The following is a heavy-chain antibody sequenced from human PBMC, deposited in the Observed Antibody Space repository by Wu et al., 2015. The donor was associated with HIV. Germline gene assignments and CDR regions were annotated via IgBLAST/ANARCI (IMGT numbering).Heavy chain of an antibody. CDR3: ARDYYDVLTTYSHYFFDL. V-gene: IGHV1-2*02. D-gene: IGHD3-9*01. CDR2: INPNSGGT. CDR1: GYTFTGYY. J-gene: IGHJ4*02. Sequence: PGASVKVSCKASGYTFTGYYMHWLRQAPGQGPEWMGWINPNSGGTNYAQKFQDRVTLTRDTSVSTAYMEMSGLRSDDTAVYYCARDYYDVLTTYSHYFFDLWGRGTLVTVSS.